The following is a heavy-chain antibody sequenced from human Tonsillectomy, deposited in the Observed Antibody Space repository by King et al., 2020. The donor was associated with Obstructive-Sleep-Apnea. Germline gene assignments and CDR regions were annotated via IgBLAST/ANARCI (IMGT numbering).Heavy chain of an antibody. CDR2: CSDNDGST. Sequence: VQLLESGGGLVQPGGSLRVSCAASGFTLSNYAMSWVRQSPGKGLDGVSGCSDNDGSTYYADSVKGRFTISSENSKNTRYLQMNSLRVEDTAVYYCAKSSDGDYVAFDIWGQGTMVTVSS. V-gene: IGHV3-23*01. D-gene: IGHD4-17*01. CDR3: AKSSDGDYVAFDI. J-gene: IGHJ3*02. CDR1: GFTLSNYA.